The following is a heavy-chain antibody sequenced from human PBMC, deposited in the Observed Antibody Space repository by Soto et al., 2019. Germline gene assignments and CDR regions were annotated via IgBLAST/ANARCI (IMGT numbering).Heavy chain of an antibody. J-gene: IGHJ3*02. D-gene: IGHD7-27*01. CDR1: GFTFSSYS. Sequence: EVQLVESGGGLVQPGGSLRLACAASGFTFSSYSMNWVRQAPGKGLEWVSFISSSSGTIYSADSVEGRFTISRDNAKNSLYLQMNSLRGEDTAVYFCARGYWGYDAFDIWGQGTMVTVSS. CDR3: ARGYWGYDAFDI. CDR2: ISSSSGTI. V-gene: IGHV3-48*01.